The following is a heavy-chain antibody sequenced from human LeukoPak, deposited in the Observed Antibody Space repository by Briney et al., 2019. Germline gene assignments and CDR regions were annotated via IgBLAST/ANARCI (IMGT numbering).Heavy chain of an antibody. Sequence: PSETLSLTCAVYGGSFSGYYWSWIRQPPGKGLEWIGEINHSGSTNYNPSLKSRVTISVDTSKNQFSLKLSSVTAADTAVYYCARAGSPPGYYYYMDVWGKATTVTVSS. J-gene: IGHJ6*03. CDR2: INHSGST. CDR1: GGSFSGYY. V-gene: IGHV4-34*01. CDR3: ARAGSPPGYYYYMDV. D-gene: IGHD3-10*01.